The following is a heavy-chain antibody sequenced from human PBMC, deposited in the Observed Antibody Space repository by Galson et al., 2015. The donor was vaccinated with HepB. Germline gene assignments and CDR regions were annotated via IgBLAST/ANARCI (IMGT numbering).Heavy chain of an antibody. CDR3: VHSSPFGSDPACHGGWFGP. J-gene: IGHJ5*02. V-gene: IGHV2-5*02. CDR1: GFSLNTSGVA. D-gene: IGHD2-15*01. Sequence: PALVKPTQTLTLTCTFSGFSLNTSGVAVGWIRQPPGKALEWLALVYWDDDKRYRPSLKTRLTIAGDTSNNQVVLTMTDMNPADTATYYCVHSSPFGSDPACHGGWFGPGGPGTLIVVSS. CDR2: VYWDDDK.